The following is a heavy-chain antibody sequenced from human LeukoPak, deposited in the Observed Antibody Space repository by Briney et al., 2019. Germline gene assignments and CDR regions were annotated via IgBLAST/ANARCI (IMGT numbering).Heavy chain of an antibody. D-gene: IGHD3-22*01. J-gene: IGHJ4*02. CDR3: ARDSFYDSSGYYYGPFDY. V-gene: IGHV1-18*01. CDR2: ISAYNGNT. Sequence: ASVKVSCKASGYTFTSYGISWVRQAPGQGLEWMGWISAYNGNTNYAQKLQGRVTTTTDTSTSTAYMELRSLRSDDTAVYYCARDSFYDSSGYYYGPFDYWGQGTLVTVSS. CDR1: GYTFTSYG.